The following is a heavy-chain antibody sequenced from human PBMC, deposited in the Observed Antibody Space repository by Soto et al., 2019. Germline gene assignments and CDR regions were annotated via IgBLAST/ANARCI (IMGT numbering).Heavy chain of an antibody. V-gene: IGHV1-46*03. J-gene: IGHJ6*02. CDR3: ARAKDYYYGMDV. CDR2: INPNGAGT. Sequence: QMQLVQSGAEVKKPGASVTVSCEASGYSFTSYYLHWVRQAPGQGLGWMGIINPNGAGTTYADRFQGRVTMTRDTSTSTVHMELSSLRLEDTAVYYCARAKDYYYGMDVWGQGTTVTVSS. CDR1: GYSFTSYY.